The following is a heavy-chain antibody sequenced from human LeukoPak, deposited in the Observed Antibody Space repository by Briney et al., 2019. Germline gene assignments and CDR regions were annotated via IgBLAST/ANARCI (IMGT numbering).Heavy chain of an antibody. V-gene: IGHV4-30-4*01. CDR2: INYSGST. CDR1: GDSISSGDYY. CDR3: ARAPLGFCSGGTCKRYFDY. Sequence: SETLSLTCTVSGDSISSGDYYWSWIRQPPGKGLEYIGYINYSGSTSYNPSLKSRATTLVDTSKNQFSLKLSSVTAADTAVYYCARAPLGFCSGGTCKRYFDYWGQGTLVTVSS. D-gene: IGHD2-15*01. J-gene: IGHJ4*02.